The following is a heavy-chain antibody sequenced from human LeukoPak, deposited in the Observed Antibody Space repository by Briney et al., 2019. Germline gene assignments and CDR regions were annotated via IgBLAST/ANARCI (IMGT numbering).Heavy chain of an antibody. V-gene: IGHV3-23*01. CDR2: ISGSGGST. CDR1: GFTFSSYA. D-gene: IGHD3-3*01. Sequence: LPGGSLRLSCAASGFTFSSYAMSWVRQAPGKGLEWVSAISGSGGSTYYADSVKGRFTISRDNSKNTLYLQMNSLRAEDTAVYYCAKALSRPYGLITIFGVVNPCAFDIWGQGTMVTVSS. J-gene: IGHJ3*02. CDR3: AKALSRPYGLITIFGVVNPCAFDI.